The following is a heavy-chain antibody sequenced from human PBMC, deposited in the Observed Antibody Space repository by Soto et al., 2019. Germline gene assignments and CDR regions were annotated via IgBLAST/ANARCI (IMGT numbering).Heavy chain of an antibody. V-gene: IGHV3-15*01. CDR3: TTTTSGYYNYYYYYGMDV. D-gene: IGHD3-22*01. J-gene: IGHJ6*02. CDR2: IKSKTDGGTT. CDR1: GFTFSNAW. Sequence: EVQLVESGGGLVKPGGSLRLSCAASGFTFSNAWMSWVRQAPGKGLEWVGRIKSKTDGGTTDYAAPVKGRFTISRDDSKNTLYLQMNSLKTEDTAVYYCTTTTSGYYNYYYYYGMDVWGQGTTVTVSS.